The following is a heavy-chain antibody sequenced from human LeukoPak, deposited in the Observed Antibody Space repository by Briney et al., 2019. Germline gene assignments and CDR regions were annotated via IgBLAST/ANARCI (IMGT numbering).Heavy chain of an antibody. CDR3: ARVRDYDYVWGRREDAFDI. CDR1: GFIFSAYW. CDR2: INSVGSST. J-gene: IGHJ3*02. D-gene: IGHD3-16*01. Sequence: GGSLRLSCTASGFIFSAYWMHWVRQAPGKGLMWVSRINSVGSSTNYADSVKGRFTISRDNAKNMLYLQMNSLRAEDTAVYYCARVRDYDYVWGRREDAFDIWGQGTMVTVSS. V-gene: IGHV3-74*01.